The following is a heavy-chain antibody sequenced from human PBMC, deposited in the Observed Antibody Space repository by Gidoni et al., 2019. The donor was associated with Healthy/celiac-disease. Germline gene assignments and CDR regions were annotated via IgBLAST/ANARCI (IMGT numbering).Heavy chain of an antibody. V-gene: IGHV3-21*01. CDR1: GFTFSSYS. CDR3: ASELSLYRVDY. J-gene: IGHJ4*02. D-gene: IGHD3-16*02. Sequence: EVQLVESGGGLVKPGGSLRLSCAASGFTFSSYSMNWVRQAPGKGLEWVSSISSSSSYIYYADSVKGRFTISRDNAKNSLYLQMNSLRAEDTAVYYCASELSLYRVDYWGQGTLVTVSS. CDR2: ISSSSSYI.